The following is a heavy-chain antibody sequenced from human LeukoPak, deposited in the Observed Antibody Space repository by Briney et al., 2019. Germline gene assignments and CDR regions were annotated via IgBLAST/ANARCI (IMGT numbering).Heavy chain of an antibody. Sequence: GGSLRLSCAASGLSLSSFGMHWVRQAPGKGLEWVAGIGYDGSHESEAESVKGRFTISRDNAKNSLYLQMNSLRAEDTAVYYCARDVRYSSSWYLSWGQGTLVTVSS. V-gene: IGHV3-33*01. CDR2: IGYDGSHE. CDR1: GLSLSSFG. J-gene: IGHJ4*02. D-gene: IGHD6-13*01. CDR3: ARDVRYSSSWYLS.